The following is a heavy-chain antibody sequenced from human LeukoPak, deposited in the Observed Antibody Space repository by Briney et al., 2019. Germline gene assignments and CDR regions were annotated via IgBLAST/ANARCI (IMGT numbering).Heavy chain of an antibody. D-gene: IGHD5-12*01. V-gene: IGHV4-34*01. Sequence: SETLSLTCAVYGGPFSGYYWTWIRQPPGKGLEWIGEINQGGTTNYNPSLSSRVTILIDTSRNQFSLRLSSVTAADTAVYYCARGRLFSGYRGNVGHEDFDYWGQGSLVTVSS. CDR2: INQGGTT. CDR1: GGPFSGYY. CDR3: ARGRLFSGYRGNVGHEDFDY. J-gene: IGHJ4*02.